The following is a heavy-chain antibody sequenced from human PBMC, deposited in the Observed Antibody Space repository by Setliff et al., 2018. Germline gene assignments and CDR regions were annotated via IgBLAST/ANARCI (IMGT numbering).Heavy chain of an antibody. D-gene: IGHD3-3*01. CDR2: IYTSWST. V-gene: IGHV4-61*09. CDR3: ARMSGFQYIDV. CDR1: GDSISSRRSY. J-gene: IGHJ6*03. Sequence: KPSETLSLTCTVSGDSISSRRSYWGWFRQPAGKGLEWIGQIYTSWSTNYNPSLKSRVTISLDTSKNQFSLSLTSVTAEDTAVYYCARMSGFQYIDVWDKGTTVTVSS.